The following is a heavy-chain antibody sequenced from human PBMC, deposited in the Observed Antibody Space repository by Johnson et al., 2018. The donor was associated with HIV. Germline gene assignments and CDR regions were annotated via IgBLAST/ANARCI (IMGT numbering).Heavy chain of an antibody. CDR1: GFTFDDYG. V-gene: IGHV3-20*04. J-gene: IGHJ3*02. D-gene: IGHD6-6*01. CDR3: AREYSSLSQGAFDI. Sequence: VQLVESGGGVVRPGGSLRLSCAASGFTFDDYGMSWVRQGPGKRLEWVSGIKWSGGSTGYADSVKARFMISRDNAKNSLYLQMNSLGAEDTAVYYCAREYSSLSQGAFDIWGQGTMVTVSS. CDR2: IKWSGGST.